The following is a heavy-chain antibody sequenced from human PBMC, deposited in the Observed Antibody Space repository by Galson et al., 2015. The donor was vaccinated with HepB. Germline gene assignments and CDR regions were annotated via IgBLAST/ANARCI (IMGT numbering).Heavy chain of an antibody. CDR2: IIPIFGTA. D-gene: IGHD3-3*01. Sequence: SVKVSCKASGGTFSSYAISWVRQAPGQGLEWMGGIIPIFGTANYVQKFQGRVTITADESTSTAYMELSSLRSEDTAVYYCARERRVLRFLEWYIDYWGQGTLVTVSS. J-gene: IGHJ4*02. CDR3: ARERRVLRFLEWYIDY. CDR1: GGTFSSYA. V-gene: IGHV1-69*13.